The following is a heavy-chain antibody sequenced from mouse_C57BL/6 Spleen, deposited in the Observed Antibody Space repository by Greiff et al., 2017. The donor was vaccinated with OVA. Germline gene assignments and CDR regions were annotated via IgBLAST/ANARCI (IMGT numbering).Heavy chain of an antibody. CDR3: ARRIYYDYDGWFAY. J-gene: IGHJ3*01. CDR2: IDPSDSYT. CDR1: GYTFTSYW. D-gene: IGHD2-4*01. Sequence: QVQLQQSGAELVRPGTSVKLSCKASGYTFTSYWMHWVKQRPGQGLEWIGVIDPSDSYTNYNQKFKGKATLTVDTSSSTAYMQLSSLTSEDSAVYYCARRIYYDYDGWFAYWGQGTLVTVSA. V-gene: IGHV1-59*01.